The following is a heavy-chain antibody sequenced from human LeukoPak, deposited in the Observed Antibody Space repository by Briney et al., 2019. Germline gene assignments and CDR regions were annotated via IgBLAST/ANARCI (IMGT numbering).Heavy chain of an antibody. CDR3: ARFDSGSYTN. CDR2: INPSGGST. V-gene: IGHV1-46*01. J-gene: IGHJ4*02. Sequence: GASVKVSCKASGYIFTNYYIHWVRQAPGQGLEWMGIINPSGGSTSYAQKFQGRVTMTRDTSISTAYMELSRLRSDDTAVYYCARFDSGSYTNWGQGTLVTVSS. D-gene: IGHD3-10*01. CDR1: GYIFTNYY.